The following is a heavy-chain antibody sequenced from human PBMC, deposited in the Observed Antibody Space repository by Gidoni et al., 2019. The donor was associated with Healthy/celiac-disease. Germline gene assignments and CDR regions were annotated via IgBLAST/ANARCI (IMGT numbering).Heavy chain of an antibody. D-gene: IGHD6-6*01. V-gene: IGHV3-23*01. CDR3: AKEGSRIAARKYYGMDV. CDR1: GFTFSSYA. J-gene: IGHJ6*02. Sequence: EVQLLESVGGLVQPGGSLRLSCAASGFTFSSYAMSWVRQAPGKGLEWVSAISGSGGSTYYADSVKGRFTISRDNSKNTLYLQMNSLRAEDTAVYYCAKEGSRIAARKYYGMDVWGQGTTVTVSS. CDR2: ISGSGGST.